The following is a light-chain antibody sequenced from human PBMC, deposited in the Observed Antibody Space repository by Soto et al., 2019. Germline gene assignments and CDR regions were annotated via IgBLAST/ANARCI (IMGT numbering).Light chain of an antibody. CDR2: GAS. CDR3: QQYSNLPYT. Sequence: EIVMTQSPATLSVSPGERATLSCRASQSVSSNLAWYQQKPGQAPRLLIYGASTRATGIPARFSGSGSGTEFTFTLSSLHSEDFSVYYCQQYSNLPYTFGQGTNLEIK. V-gene: IGKV3-15*01. CDR1: QSVSSN. J-gene: IGKJ2*01.